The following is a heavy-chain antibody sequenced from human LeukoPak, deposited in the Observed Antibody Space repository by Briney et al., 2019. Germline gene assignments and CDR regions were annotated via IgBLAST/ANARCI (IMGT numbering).Heavy chain of an antibody. V-gene: IGHV1-2*02. J-gene: IGHJ4*02. D-gene: IGHD6-13*01. CDR1: GYTFTSYY. Sequence: ASVKVSCKASGYTFTSYYMHWVRQAPGQGLEWMGWINPNSGGTNYAQKFQGRVTMTRDTSISTAYMELSRLRSDDTAVYYCARVYAAIRIAAAGRRFDYWGQGTLVTVSS. CDR2: INPNSGGT. CDR3: ARVYAAIRIAAAGRRFDY.